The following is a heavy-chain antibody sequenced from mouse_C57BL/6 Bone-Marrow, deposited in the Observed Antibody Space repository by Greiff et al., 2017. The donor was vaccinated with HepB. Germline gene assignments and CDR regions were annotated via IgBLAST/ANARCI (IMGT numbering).Heavy chain of an antibody. D-gene: IGHD2-2*01. V-gene: IGHV2-5*01. CDR2: IWRGGST. Sequence: VKLQESGPGLVQPSQRLSITCTVSGFSLTSYGVHWVRQSPGKGLEWLGVIWRGGSTDYNAAFMSRLSITKDNSKSQVFFKMNSLQADDTAIYYCAKAGVYGYDAWFAYWGQGTLVTVSA. J-gene: IGHJ3*01. CDR1: GFSLTSYG. CDR3: AKAGVYGYDAWFAY.